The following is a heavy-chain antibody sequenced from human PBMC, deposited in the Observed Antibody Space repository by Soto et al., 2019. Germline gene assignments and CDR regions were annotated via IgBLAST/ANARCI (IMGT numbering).Heavy chain of an antibody. Sequence: EVQLVESGGGLVQPEGSLRLSCAASGFTFSSYSMNWVRQAPGKGLEWVSYISSSSSTIYYADSVKGRFTISRDNAKNSLYLQMNSLRAEDTAVYYCAREDCSSTSCYPTYWGQGTLVTVSS. J-gene: IGHJ4*02. D-gene: IGHD2-2*01. CDR1: GFTFSSYS. V-gene: IGHV3-48*01. CDR2: ISSSSSTI. CDR3: AREDCSSTSCYPTY.